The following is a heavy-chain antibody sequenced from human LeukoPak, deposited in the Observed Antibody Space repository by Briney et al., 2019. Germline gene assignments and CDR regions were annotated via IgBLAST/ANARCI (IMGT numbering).Heavy chain of an antibody. CDR3: AKNWVASSWFNWFDP. CDR2: ISGSAGGT. CDR1: GFTFSTYA. Sequence: GGSLRLSCAASGFTFSTYALSWVRQAPGKGLEWVSSISGSAGGTYYADSVKGRFTISRDNSKNTLYLQMHSLRAEDTAVYYCAKNWVASSWFNWFDPWGQGTLVAVSS. J-gene: IGHJ5*02. D-gene: IGHD6-13*01. V-gene: IGHV3-23*01.